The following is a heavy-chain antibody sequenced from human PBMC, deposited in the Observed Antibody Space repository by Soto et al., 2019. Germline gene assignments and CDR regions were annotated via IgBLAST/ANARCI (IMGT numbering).Heavy chain of an antibody. CDR1: GGSISSGDYY. CDR2: IYYSGST. D-gene: IGHD3-3*01. V-gene: IGHV4-30-4*01. J-gene: IGHJ6*02. Sequence: SETLSLTCTVSGGSISSGDYYWSWIRQPPGKGLEWIGYIYYSGSTYYNPSLKSRVTISVDTSKNQFSLKLSSVTAADTAVYYCARNKYYDFWSGYPPGRLYYYGMDVWGQGTTVTVSS. CDR3: ARNKYYDFWSGYPPGRLYYYGMDV.